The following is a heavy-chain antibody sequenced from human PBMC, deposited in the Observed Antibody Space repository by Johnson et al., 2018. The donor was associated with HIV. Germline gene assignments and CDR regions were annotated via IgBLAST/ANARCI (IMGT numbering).Heavy chain of an antibody. CDR3: ARHRAAVLWVREGDTIDI. CDR1: GFTFDDYG. D-gene: IGHD3-10*01. CDR2: INWNSGST. V-gene: IGHV3-20*04. Sequence: VQLVESGGGVVRPGGSLRLSCAASGFTFDDYGMSWVRQAPGKGLEWVSGINWNSGSTGYADSVKGRFTISRDNAKNSLYLQMNSLRGEDTAVYYCARHRAAVLWVREGDTIDIWGQGTMVTVSS. J-gene: IGHJ3*02.